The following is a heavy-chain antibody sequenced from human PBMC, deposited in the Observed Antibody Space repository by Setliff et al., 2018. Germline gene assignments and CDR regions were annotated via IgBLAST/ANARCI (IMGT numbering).Heavy chain of an antibody. CDR2: IFYSGST. J-gene: IGHJ6*03. V-gene: IGHV4-61*01. CDR3: ARESRVYGDYYYHMDV. D-gene: IGHD4-17*01. CDR1: GGSVSISSYY. Sequence: PSETLSLTCTVSGGSVSISSYYWSWIRQPPGKGLEWIGYIFYSGSTKYNPSLKSRVTISVDTSKNQFSLKLTSATAADTAVYYCARESRVYGDYYYHMDVWGKGTTVTVSS.